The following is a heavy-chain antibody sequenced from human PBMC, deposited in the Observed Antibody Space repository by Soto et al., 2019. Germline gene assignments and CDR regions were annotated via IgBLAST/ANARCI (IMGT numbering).Heavy chain of an antibody. D-gene: IGHD1-1*01. V-gene: IGHV3-33*01. CDR1: GFTFSSYG. J-gene: IGHJ6*02. CDR3: ARDLQLSQPCYYYYYYGMDV. Sequence: PGGSLRLSCAASGFTFSSYGMHWVRQAPGKGLEWVAVIWYDGSNKYYADSVKGRFTISRDNSKNTLYLQMNSLRAEDTAVYYCARDLQLSQPCYYYYYYGMDVWGQGTTVTVSS. CDR2: IWYDGSNK.